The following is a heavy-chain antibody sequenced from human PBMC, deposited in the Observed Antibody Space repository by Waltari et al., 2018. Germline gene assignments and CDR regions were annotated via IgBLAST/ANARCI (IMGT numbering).Heavy chain of an antibody. CDR1: GGTFSSYA. Sequence: QVQLVQSGAEVKKPGSSVKVSCKASGGTFSSYAISWVRQAPGQGIGWMGRVLPIYSTANDHQKFQGRVTITADNSTSTAYMELSSLRSEDTAVYYCARYLSPIVVVKGGGHYYFDYWGQGTLVIVSS. V-gene: IGHV1-69*08. CDR2: VLPIYSTA. J-gene: IGHJ4*02. CDR3: ARYLSPIVVVKGGGHYYFDY. D-gene: IGHD3-22*01.